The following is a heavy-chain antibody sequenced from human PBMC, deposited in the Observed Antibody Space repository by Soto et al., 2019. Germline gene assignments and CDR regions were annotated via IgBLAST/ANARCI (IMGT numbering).Heavy chain of an antibody. J-gene: IGHJ6*02. Sequence: QVQLVQSGAEVKQPGASVKVSCKASGYSFSGYGIHWVRQALGQRPEWMGWISAGNGITKFSQQFQGRVAAIRDIAASTAYMELRSMTYEDTAVYYCARGSSSWYLGTGAYYGMDVWGQGTTVFVSS. CDR2: ISAGNGIT. CDR3: ARGSSSWYLGTGAYYGMDV. V-gene: IGHV1-3*01. CDR1: GYSFSGYG. D-gene: IGHD2-2*01.